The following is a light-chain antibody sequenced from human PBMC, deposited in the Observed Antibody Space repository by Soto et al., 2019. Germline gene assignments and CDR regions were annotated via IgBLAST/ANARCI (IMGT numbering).Light chain of an antibody. CDR3: QQYASAPFT. CDR2: GAS. CDR1: QGISNY. J-gene: IGKJ3*01. Sequence: DIQMTQSPSSLSASVGDRVIITCRASQGISNYLAWYQQKPGKVPNVLIYGASTLQSGVPSRFSGSGSGTDFTLTISSLQPEDVAAYYCQQYASAPFTFGRGTKVDIK. V-gene: IGKV1-27*01.